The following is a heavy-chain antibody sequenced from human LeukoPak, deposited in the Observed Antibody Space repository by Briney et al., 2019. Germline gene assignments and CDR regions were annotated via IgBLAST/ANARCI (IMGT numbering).Heavy chain of an antibody. CDR3: AKQYYDFWSGYYDYGMDV. V-gene: IGHV1-18*01. Sequence: ASVKVSCTASGYTFTSYGISWVRQAPGQGLEWMGWISAYNGNTNYAQKLQGRVTMTTDTSTSTAYMELRSLRSDDTAVYYCAKQYYDFWSGYYDYGMDVWGQGTTVTVSS. J-gene: IGHJ6*02. CDR1: GYTFTSYG. D-gene: IGHD3-3*01. CDR2: ISAYNGNT.